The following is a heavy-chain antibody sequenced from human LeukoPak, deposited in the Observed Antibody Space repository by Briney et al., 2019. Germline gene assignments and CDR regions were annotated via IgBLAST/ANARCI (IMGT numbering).Heavy chain of an antibody. V-gene: IGHV4-59*08. CDR1: GGSISSYY. CDR2: IYYSGST. J-gene: IGHJ3*02. D-gene: IGHD3-22*01. CDR3: ARFTSSGYYYDGYDAFDI. Sequence: SETLSLTCTVSGGSISSYYWSWIRQPPGKGLEWIGYIYYSGSTNYNPSLKSRVTISVDTSKNQFFLKLSSVTAADTAVYYCARFTSSGYYYDGYDAFDIWGQGTMVTVSS.